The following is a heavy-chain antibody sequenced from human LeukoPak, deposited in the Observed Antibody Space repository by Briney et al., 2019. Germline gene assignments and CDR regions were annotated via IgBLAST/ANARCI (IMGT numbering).Heavy chain of an antibody. V-gene: IGHV3-30*18. CDR3: AKLPSGTDAFDI. CDR2: ISYDGSNK. CDR1: GFTFSSYG. Sequence: GGSLRLSCAASGFTFSSYGMHWVRQAPGKGLEWVAVISYDGSNKYYADSVKGRFTISRDNSKNTLYLQMNSLRAEDTAVYYCAKLPSGTDAFDIWGQGTTVTVSS. D-gene: IGHD2-2*01. J-gene: IGHJ3*02.